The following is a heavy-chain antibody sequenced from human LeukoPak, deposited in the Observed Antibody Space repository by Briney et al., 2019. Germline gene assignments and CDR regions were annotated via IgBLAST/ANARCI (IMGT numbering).Heavy chain of an antibody. D-gene: IGHD2-2*01. CDR3: ARAQEGCSRASCYLEP. V-gene: IGHV4-4*02. CDR1: GASISNTNW. Sequence: SETLSLTCAISGASISNTNWWIWVRPPPGKGLEWIGEMHHSGRTNYNPSLKSRITISVDKSKNQVFLRLNSVAAADTALYYCARAQEGCSRASCYLEPWGQGTLVTVSS. CDR2: MHHSGRT. J-gene: IGHJ5*02.